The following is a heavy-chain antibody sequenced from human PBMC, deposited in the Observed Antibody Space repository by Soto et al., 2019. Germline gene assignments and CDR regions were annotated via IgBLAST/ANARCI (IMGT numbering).Heavy chain of an antibody. V-gene: IGHV4-30-2*01. CDR1: GGSISSGGYS. CDR2: IYHSGST. CDR3: ARVEMATIWVDY. D-gene: IGHD5-12*01. Sequence: SETLSLTCAVSGGSISSGGYSWSWIRQPPGKGLEWIGYIYHSGSTYYNPSLKSRVTISVDRSKNQFSLKLSSVTAADTAVYYCARVEMATIWVDYWGQGTLVTVSS. J-gene: IGHJ4*02.